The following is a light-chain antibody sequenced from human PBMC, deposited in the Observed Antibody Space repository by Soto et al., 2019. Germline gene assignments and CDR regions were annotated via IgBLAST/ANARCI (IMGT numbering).Light chain of an antibody. J-gene: IGKJ3*01. CDR1: QTIRSD. V-gene: IGKV1-39*01. CDR3: QQSYSTPRT. CDR2: GAS. Sequence: DIEMTLSPSSLSASVGDRVTITCRASQTIRSDLNWYQQKPGKAPKLLIYGASSLQSGVPSRFSGSGSGTDFTLTISSLQPEDFATYYCQQSYSTPRTFGPGTKVDIK.